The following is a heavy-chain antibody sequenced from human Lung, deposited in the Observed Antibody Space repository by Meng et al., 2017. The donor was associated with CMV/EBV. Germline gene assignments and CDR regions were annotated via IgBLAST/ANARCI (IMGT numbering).Heavy chain of an antibody. CDR1: DGSFSVYY. CDR2: INHSGST. D-gene: IGHD6-6*01. Sequence: SXTLSLXCAVHDGSFSVYYWSWIRQPPGKGLEWIGEINHSGSTNYNPSLKSRVAMSVDTSKNQLSLRLNSVTAADTAVYYCYRGGRGSSRFGYYVMDVWGQGXMVTVSS. J-gene: IGHJ6*02. V-gene: IGHV4-34*01. CDR3: YRGGRGSSRFGYYVMDV.